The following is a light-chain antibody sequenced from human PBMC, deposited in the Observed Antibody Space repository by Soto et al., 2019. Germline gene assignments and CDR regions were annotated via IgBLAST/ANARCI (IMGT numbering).Light chain of an antibody. CDR3: CSYAGRYPYVV. CDR2: DVS. V-gene: IGLV2-11*01. J-gene: IGLJ2*01. CDR1: SSDVGGYNS. Sequence: QSALTQPRSVSGSPGQSVTISCTGTSSDVGGYNSVSWFQQHPGKAPQLIIHDVSERPSGVPDRFSGSKSDNTASLTISGLQAEDEGDYYCCSYAGRYPYVVFGGGTKVTVL.